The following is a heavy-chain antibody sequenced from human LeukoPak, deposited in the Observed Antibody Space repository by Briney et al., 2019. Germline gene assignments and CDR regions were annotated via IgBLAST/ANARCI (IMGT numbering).Heavy chain of an antibody. CDR2: IYTSGST. J-gene: IGHJ6*03. CDR1: GGSISSGSYY. CDR3: ARTPAAMNGMYYYYYYMDV. V-gene: IGHV4-61*02. Sequence: PSETLSLTCTVSGGSISSGSYYWSWIRQPAGKGLEWIGRIYTSGSTNYNPSLKSRVTISVDTSKNQFSLKLSSVTAADTAVYYCARTPAAMNGMYYYYYYMDVWGKGTTVTVSS. D-gene: IGHD2-2*01.